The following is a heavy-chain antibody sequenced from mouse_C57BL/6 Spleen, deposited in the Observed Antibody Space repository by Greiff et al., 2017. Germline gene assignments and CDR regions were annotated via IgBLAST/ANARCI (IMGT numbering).Heavy chain of an antibody. Sequence: QVQLQQSGAELVKPGASVKISCKASGYAFSSYWMNWVKQRPGKGLEWIGQIYPGDGDTNSNGKFKGKATLTADKSSSTAYMQLSSLTSEDSAVYFCASTYYMDAMDYWGQGTSGTVSS. J-gene: IGHJ4*01. CDR2: IYPGDGDT. CDR3: ASTYYMDAMDY. CDR1: GYAFSSYW. D-gene: IGHD2-12*01. V-gene: IGHV1-80*01.